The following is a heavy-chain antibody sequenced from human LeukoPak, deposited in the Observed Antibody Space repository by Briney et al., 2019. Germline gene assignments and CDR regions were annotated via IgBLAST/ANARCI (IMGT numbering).Heavy chain of an antibody. CDR3: AREGIAAAGISGVDFDY. V-gene: IGHV1-46*01. Sequence: ASVKVSCKASGYTFTGYYMHWVRQAPGQGLEWMGIINPSGGSTSYAQKFQGRVTMTRDTSTSTVYMELSSLRSEDTAVYYCAREGIAAAGISGVDFDYWGQGTLVTVSS. CDR2: INPSGGST. CDR1: GYTFTGYY. D-gene: IGHD6-13*01. J-gene: IGHJ4*02.